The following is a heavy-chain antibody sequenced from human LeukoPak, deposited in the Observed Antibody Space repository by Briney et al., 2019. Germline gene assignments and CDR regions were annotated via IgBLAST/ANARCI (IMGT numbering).Heavy chain of an antibody. V-gene: IGHV4-39*07. J-gene: IGHJ4*02. CDR1: GASISSGSNY. Sequence: SETLSLTCSVSGASISSGSNYWGWIRQPPGKTLEWIGSIYSSGSTYYNPSLKSRVIIIIDTPKNHFSLTLSSVTAADTAVYYCAKSFWWFGEFSPFDYWGQGTLVTVSS. CDR2: IYSSGST. D-gene: IGHD3-10*01. CDR3: AKSFWWFGEFSPFDY.